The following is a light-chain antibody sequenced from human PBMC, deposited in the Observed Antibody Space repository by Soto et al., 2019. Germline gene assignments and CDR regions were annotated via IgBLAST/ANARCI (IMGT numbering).Light chain of an antibody. V-gene: IGKV1-39*01. CDR1: QGISTY. Sequence: DIQMTQSPSSLSASVGDRVTITCRASQGISTYLVWYQQRQGRDPKLLIYDAYSLLSGVPSRFSGSGSRTDFTITISSLHPEDFATYYCQQSYRKPYTFGQGTKVETK. CDR3: QQSYRKPYT. J-gene: IGKJ2*01. CDR2: DAY.